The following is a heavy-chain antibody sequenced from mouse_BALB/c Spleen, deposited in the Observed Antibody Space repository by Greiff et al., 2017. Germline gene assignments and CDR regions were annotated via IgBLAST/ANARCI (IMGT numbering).Heavy chain of an antibody. CDR1: GFAFSSYD. V-gene: IGHV5-12-1*01. CDR3: ARHGGLLRRPFAY. J-gene: IGHJ3*01. CDR2: ISSGGGST. Sequence: EVKLQESGGGLVKPGGSLKLSCAASGFAFSSYDMSWVRQTPEKRLEWVAYISSGGGSTYYPDTVKGRFTISRDNAKNTLYLQMSSLKSEDTAMYYCARHGGLLRRPFAYWGQGTLVTVSA. D-gene: IGHD1-1*01.